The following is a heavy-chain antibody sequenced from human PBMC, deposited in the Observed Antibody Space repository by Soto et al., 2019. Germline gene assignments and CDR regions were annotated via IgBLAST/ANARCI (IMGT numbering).Heavy chain of an antibody. CDR1: GFILSDCA. Sequence: EVQLVESGGGLVQPGGSLRLSCAPSGFILSDCAMNWVRQAPGKGLETVSYISSSSSGIDYADSVKGRFPVSRDNARNSLYLQMNSLRAEDTAVYYCARDLSWGSNWYYYMDVWGKGTTVTVSS. D-gene: IGHD7-27*01. V-gene: IGHV3-48*01. CDR3: ARDLSWGSNWYYYMDV. J-gene: IGHJ6*03. CDR2: ISSSSSGI.